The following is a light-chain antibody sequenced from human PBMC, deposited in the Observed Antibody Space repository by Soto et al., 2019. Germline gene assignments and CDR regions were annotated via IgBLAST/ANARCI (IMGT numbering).Light chain of an antibody. CDR2: GAS. Sequence: EVVMTQSPATLSVSPGERATVSCXASQTVSGNLAWYQQRPGQAPRLLXYGASTRATGIPARFSGSGSGTEFTLTISSLQSEDFAVYYCQQYNNWPPWTLGQGTKVDIK. V-gene: IGKV3-15*01. CDR1: QTVSGN. CDR3: QQYNNWPPWT. J-gene: IGKJ1*01.